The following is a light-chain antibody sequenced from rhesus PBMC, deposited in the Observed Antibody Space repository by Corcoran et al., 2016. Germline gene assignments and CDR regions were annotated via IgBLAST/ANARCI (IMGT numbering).Light chain of an antibody. Sequence: DIQMTQSPSSLSASVGDKVTITCHARQGVSSWLAWYQQKPGKAPKPLIYAASRSQSGVPTRFSGSGSWTDYTLTISRLQPEEFATYYCHQYDDFPWTFGHGTKVEIK. V-gene: IGKV1-19*01. CDR2: AAS. CDR3: HQYDDFPWT. CDR1: QGVSSW. J-gene: IGKJ1*01.